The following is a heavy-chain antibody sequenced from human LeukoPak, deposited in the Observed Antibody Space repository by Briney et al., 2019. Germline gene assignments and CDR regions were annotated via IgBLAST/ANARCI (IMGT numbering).Heavy chain of an antibody. J-gene: IGHJ3*02. CDR3: ARGPTLGLDI. CDR1: GYTFTAYY. CDR2: INPNSGDT. Sequence: ASVKVPCRASGYTFTAYYIHWVRQAPGQGLEWMGWINPNSGDTTLPQRFQGRVTMTRDTSIITAYMELSSPTSDDTGMYYCARGPTLGLDIWGQGTMVTVSS. V-gene: IGHV1-2*02.